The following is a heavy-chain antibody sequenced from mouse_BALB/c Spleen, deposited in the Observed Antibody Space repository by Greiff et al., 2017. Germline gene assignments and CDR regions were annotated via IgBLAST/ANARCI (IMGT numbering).Heavy chain of an antibody. CDR2: IDPANGNT. Sequence: EQSGAELVKPGASVKLSCTASGFNIKDTYMPWVKQRPEQGLEWIGRIDPANGNTKYDPKFQGKATITADTSSNTAYLQLSSLTSEDTAVYYCAREGYGNYLTSMDYWGQGTSVTVSS. D-gene: IGHD2-10*02. V-gene: IGHV14-3*02. CDR3: AREGYGNYLTSMDY. J-gene: IGHJ4*01. CDR1: GFNIKDTY.